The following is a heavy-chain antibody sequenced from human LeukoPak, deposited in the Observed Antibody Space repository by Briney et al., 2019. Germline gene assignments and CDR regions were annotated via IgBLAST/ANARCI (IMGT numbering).Heavy chain of an antibody. CDR2: IYSGGST. J-gene: IGHJ6*02. CDR3: ARDSTGARDYYYGMDV. CDR1: GFTVSSNY. V-gene: IGHV3-66*01. Sequence: GGSLRLSCAVSGFTVSSNYMSWVRQAPGKGLEWVSVIYSGGSTYYADSVKGRFTISRDNSKNTLYLQMNSLRAEDTAVYYCARDSTGARDYYYGMDVWGQGTTVTVSS. D-gene: IGHD1-1*01.